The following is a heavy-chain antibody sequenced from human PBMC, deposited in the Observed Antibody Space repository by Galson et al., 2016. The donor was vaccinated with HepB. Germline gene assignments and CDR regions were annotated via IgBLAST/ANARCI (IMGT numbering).Heavy chain of an antibody. J-gene: IGHJ5*02. CDR1: GYTFSTFD. CDR2: INPNSDNR. CDR3: TRAAGADKFDL. Sequence: VKVSCKASGYTFSTFDIHWVRQAPGQGLEWMGWINPNSDNRGYAQKFQGRVTMTRDISISTAYIELTSLTSEDTAVYYCTRAAGADKFDLWGQGTLVTVS. V-gene: IGHV1-8*01.